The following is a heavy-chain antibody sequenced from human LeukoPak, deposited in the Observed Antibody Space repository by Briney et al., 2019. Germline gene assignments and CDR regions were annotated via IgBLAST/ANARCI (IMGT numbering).Heavy chain of an antibody. CDR1: ALTFSTYT. Sequence: IPGGSLRLSCTASALTFSTYTMNWVRQTPGKWLEWVSYISTAGNLINYADSVRGRFTISRDNARNSLYLQMNSLTAEDTAVYYCARTVEGHFDFRGQGTLVTVSS. J-gene: IGHJ4*02. CDR3: ARTVEGHFDF. V-gene: IGHV3-21*01. D-gene: IGHD5-24*01. CDR2: ISTAGNLI.